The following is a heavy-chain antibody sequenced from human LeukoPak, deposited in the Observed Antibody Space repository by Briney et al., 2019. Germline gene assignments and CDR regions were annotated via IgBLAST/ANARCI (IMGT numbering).Heavy chain of an antibody. CDR1: GFTFDDYA. D-gene: IGHD6-13*01. V-gene: IGHV3-43D*03. J-gene: IGHJ4*02. CDR2: ISWDGGST. CDR3: ARVAEAAAFDS. Sequence: GGSLRLSCAASGFTFDDYAMHWVRQAPGKGLEWVSLISWDGGSTYYAVSMRGRFTISRDNAKNSLYLQMNSLKPEDTAVYYCARVAEAAAFDSWGQGTLVTVSS.